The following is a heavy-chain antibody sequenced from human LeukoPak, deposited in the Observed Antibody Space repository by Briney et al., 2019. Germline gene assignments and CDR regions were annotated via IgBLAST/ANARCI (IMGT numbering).Heavy chain of an antibody. CDR3: ARGRNLFDY. CDR2: ISAYNGDT. J-gene: IGHJ4*02. Sequence: ASVKVSCKASGYTFTSYGINWVRQAPGQGLEWMGWISAYNGDTNYAQKLQGRVTMTRDTSISTAYMELSRLRSEDTAVYYCARGRNLFDYWGQGTLVTVSS. V-gene: IGHV1-18*01. CDR1: GYTFTSYG. D-gene: IGHD1-14*01.